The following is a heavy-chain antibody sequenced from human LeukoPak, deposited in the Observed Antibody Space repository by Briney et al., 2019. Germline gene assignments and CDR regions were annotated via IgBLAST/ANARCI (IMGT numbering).Heavy chain of an antibody. CDR3: TTTSSSGYYYKEGYYGMDV. V-gene: IGHV3-15*01. CDR2: IKSKTDGGTT. D-gene: IGHD3-22*01. Sequence: GGSLRLSCAASGFTFSNAWMSWVRQAPGKGLEWVGRIKSKTDGGTTDYAAPVKGRFTISRDDSKNTLYLQMNSLKTEDTAVYYCTTTSSSGYYYKEGYYGMDVWGQGTTVTVSS. J-gene: IGHJ6*02. CDR1: GFTFSNAW.